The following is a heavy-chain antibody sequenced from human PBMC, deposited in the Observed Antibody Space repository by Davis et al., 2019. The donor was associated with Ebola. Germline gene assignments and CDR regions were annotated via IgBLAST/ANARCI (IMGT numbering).Heavy chain of an antibody. CDR2: ISGPDDSS. CDR3: ATSHSRHWYDRGYFGP. D-gene: IGHD6-13*01. J-gene: IGHJ5*02. V-gene: IGHV3-23*01. CDR1: EFTFSSYA. Sequence: PGGSLRLSCAASEFTFSSYAMNWVRQAPGKGLEWVSGISGPDDSSYYVDSVRGRFTISRDNSKNTLSLQMNSLRADDTAVYYCATSHSRHWYDRGYFGPWGQGTLVTVSS.